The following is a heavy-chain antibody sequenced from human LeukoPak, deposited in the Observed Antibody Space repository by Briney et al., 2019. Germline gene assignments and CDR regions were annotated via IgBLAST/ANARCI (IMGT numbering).Heavy chain of an antibody. J-gene: IGHJ3*02. CDR1: GYTLTELS. D-gene: IGHD2-2*01. Sequence: GASGKVSCKVSGYTLTELSMHWVRQAPGKGLEWMGGFDPEDGETIYAQKFQGRVTMTEDTSTDTAYMELSSLRSEDTAVYYCATLYCSSTSCLDDAFDIWGQGTMVTVSS. CDR3: ATLYCSSTSCLDDAFDI. CDR2: FDPEDGET. V-gene: IGHV1-24*01.